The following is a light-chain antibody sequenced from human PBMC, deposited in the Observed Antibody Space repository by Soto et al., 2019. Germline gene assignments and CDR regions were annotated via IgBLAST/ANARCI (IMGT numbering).Light chain of an antibody. V-gene: IGKV3-20*01. Sequence: EMVLTKSPDTLSLSPRERATISCRASQSVPNNYLAWYMQKPGQAPKVLIYAAYNRATGIPDRFSGSGSGTDFTLTIRRLEPEDFAGFSLQQDGGGPWTFGQGTKVE. CDR2: AAY. J-gene: IGKJ1*01. CDR3: QQDGGGPWT. CDR1: QSVPNNY.